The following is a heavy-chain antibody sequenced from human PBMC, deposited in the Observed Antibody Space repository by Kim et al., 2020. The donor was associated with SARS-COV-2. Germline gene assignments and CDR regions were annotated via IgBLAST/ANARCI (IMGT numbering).Heavy chain of an antibody. V-gene: IGHV1-3*01. CDR2: GNVNT. Sequence: GNVNTIYSQKLQGRVTFTTDTSASTAYMELSFLRSEDSAVYYCLGGFYFDYWGQGTLVTVSS. J-gene: IGHJ4*02. D-gene: IGHD3-16*01. CDR3: LGGFYFDY.